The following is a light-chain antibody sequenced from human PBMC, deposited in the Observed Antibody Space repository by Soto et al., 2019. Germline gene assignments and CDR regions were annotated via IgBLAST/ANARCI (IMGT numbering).Light chain of an antibody. J-gene: IGKJ2*01. V-gene: IGKV1-5*01. CDR3: QQYNSYSYT. Sequence: DIQMTQSPSTLSASVGDRVTITCRASQSISSWLAWYQQKPGKAPKLLIYDASSLESGFPSRFSGSGSGTEFTLTISSLQPDDFATYYGQQYNSYSYTFGQGTKLVIK. CDR2: DAS. CDR1: QSISSW.